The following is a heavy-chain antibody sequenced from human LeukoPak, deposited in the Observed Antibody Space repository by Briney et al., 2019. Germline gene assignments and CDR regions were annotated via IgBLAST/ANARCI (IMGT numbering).Heavy chain of an antibody. D-gene: IGHD6-13*01. CDR1: GYSISSGYY. CDR3: ARYDAAAGTGTDY. CDR2: IYHSGST. J-gene: IGHJ4*02. V-gene: IGHV4-38-2*02. Sequence: SETLSLTCTVSGYSISSGYYWGWIRQPPGKGLEWIGSIYHSGSTYYNPSLKSRVTISVDTSKKQFSLKLSSVTAADTAVYYCARYDAAAGTGTDYWGQGTLVTVSS.